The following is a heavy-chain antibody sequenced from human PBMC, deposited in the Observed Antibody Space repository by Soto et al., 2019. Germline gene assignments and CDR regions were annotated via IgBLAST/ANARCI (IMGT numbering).Heavy chain of an antibody. D-gene: IGHD6-6*01. V-gene: IGHV3-33*01. Sequence: QVQLVESGGGVVQPGRSLRLSCAASGFTFSSYGMHWVRQAPGKGLEWVAVIWYDGSNKYYADFVKGRFTISRDNSKNTLYLQMNSLRAEDTAVYYCAREDSSSPLDYWGQGTLVTVSS. J-gene: IGHJ4*02. CDR1: GFTFSSYG. CDR2: IWYDGSNK. CDR3: AREDSSSPLDY.